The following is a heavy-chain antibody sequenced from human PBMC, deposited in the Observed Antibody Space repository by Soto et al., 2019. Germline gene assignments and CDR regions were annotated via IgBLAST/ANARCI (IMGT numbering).Heavy chain of an antibody. CDR1: GDSISSADYY. V-gene: IGHV4-30-4*01. D-gene: IGHD1-1*01. CDR3: ARDLWVEPELYYYGMDV. CDR2: IFYSGTT. Sequence: SETLSLTCTVSGDSISSADYYWSWIRQTPGKGLEWIGHIFYSGTTYYNPSLKSRLTISVDTSKNHFSLRLTSVTAADAAVYYCARDLWVEPELYYYGMDVWGQGTTVTVSS. J-gene: IGHJ6*02.